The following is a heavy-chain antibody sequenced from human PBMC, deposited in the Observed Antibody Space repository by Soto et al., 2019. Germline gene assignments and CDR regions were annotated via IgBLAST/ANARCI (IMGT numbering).Heavy chain of an antibody. V-gene: IGHV3-30*18. D-gene: IGHD1-26*01. CDR1: GFTFSSYG. J-gene: IGHJ4*02. CDR3: AKEGEDSGSPIFDY. CDR2: ISYDGSNK. Sequence: QVQLVESGGGVVQPGRSLRLSCAASGFTFSSYGMHWVRQAPGKGLEWVAVISYDGSNKYYADSVKGRFTISRDNSKKTLYLQMNSLRAEDTAVEYCAKEGEDSGSPIFDYWGQGTLVTVSS.